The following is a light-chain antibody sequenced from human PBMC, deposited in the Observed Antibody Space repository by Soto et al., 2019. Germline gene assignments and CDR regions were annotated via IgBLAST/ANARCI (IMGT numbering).Light chain of an antibody. CDR1: QDIRNY. CDR3: QQYDSLPST. CDR2: DAS. Sequence: DIQMTQSPYSLSASVGDRVTITCQASQDIRNYLNWYQQKPGKAPKILIYDASNLETGVPSRFSGSGYGTDFTFHNNSLQPEDIATYYCQQYDSLPSTFGPGTKVDIK. J-gene: IGKJ3*01. V-gene: IGKV1-33*01.